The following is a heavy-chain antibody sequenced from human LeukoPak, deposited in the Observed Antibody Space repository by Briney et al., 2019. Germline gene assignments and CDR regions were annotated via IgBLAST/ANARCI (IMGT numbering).Heavy chain of an antibody. D-gene: IGHD1-26*01. V-gene: IGHV3-7*03. CDR3: ARDERRPGGAGTSPYCFDY. Sequence: QPGGSLRLSCAASGFTFSSYWMSWVRQAPGKGLEWVANIKQDGSEKYYVDSVKGRFTISRDNAKNSLYLQMNSLRAEDTAVYYCARDERRPGGAGTSPYCFDYWGQGTLVTVSS. CDR2: IKQDGSEK. J-gene: IGHJ4*02. CDR1: GFTFSSYW.